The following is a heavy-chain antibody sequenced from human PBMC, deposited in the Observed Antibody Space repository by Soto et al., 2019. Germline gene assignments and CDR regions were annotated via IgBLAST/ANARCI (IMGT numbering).Heavy chain of an antibody. D-gene: IGHD3-9*01. Sequence: GAPVEVSCKACGYSFTSYGLCWVRQALGQGLEWMGWISAYNGNTNYAQKLQGRVTMTTDTSTSTAYMELRSLRSDDTAVYYCAREEYFGPPGYDYRGQGPLVTVSS. V-gene: IGHV1-18*01. CDR1: GYSFTSYG. CDR3: AREEYFGPPGYDY. CDR2: ISAYNGNT. J-gene: IGHJ4*02.